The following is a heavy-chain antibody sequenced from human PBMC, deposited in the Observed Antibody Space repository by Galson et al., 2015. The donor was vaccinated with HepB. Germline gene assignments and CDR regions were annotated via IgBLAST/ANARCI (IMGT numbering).Heavy chain of an antibody. CDR1: GGTFSSYA. V-gene: IGHV1-69*13. CDR3: ARFSPPTAAAGRLLPNYYYYYMDV. Sequence: SVKVSCKASGGTFSSYAISWVRQAPGQGLEWMGGIIPIFGTANYAQKFQGRVTITADESTSTAYMELSSLRSEDTAVYYCARFSPPTAAAGRLLPNYYYYYMDVWGKGTTVTVSS. J-gene: IGHJ6*03. CDR2: IIPIFGTA. D-gene: IGHD6-13*01.